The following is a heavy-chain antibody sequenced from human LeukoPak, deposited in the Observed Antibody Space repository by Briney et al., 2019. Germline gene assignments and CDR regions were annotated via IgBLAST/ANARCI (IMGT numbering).Heavy chain of an antibody. CDR3: ARHRPKEITVIVVVHDAFDI. CDR2: ISSSSSYI. D-gene: IGHD3-22*01. J-gene: IGHJ3*02. V-gene: IGHV3-21*01. CDR1: GFTFSSYS. Sequence: GGSLRLSCAASGFTFSSYSMNWVRQAPGKGLEWVSSISSSSSYIYYADSVKGRFTISRDNAKNSLYLQMNSLRAEDTAVYYCARHRPKEITVIVVVHDAFDIWGQGTMVTVSS.